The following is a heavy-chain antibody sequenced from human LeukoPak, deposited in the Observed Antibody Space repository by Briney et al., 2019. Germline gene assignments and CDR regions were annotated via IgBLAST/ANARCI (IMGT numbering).Heavy chain of an antibody. D-gene: IGHD5-18*01. Sequence: SVKVSCKASGGTFSSYAISWVQQAPGQGLEWMGRIIPILGIANYAQKFQGRVTITADKSTSTAYMELSSLRSEDTAVYYCARDTAMVGYYFDYWGQGTLVTVSS. CDR1: GGTFSSYA. V-gene: IGHV1-69*04. CDR3: ARDTAMVGYYFDY. J-gene: IGHJ4*02. CDR2: IIPILGIA.